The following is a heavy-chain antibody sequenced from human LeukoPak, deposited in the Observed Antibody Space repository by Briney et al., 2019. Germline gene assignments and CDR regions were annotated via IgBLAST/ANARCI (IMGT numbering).Heavy chain of an antibody. Sequence: SETLSLTCTVSGYSISSCYYWGWIRQPPGKGLEWIGTIYHSGSTYYNPSLKSRVTISLDTSMNKFSLKLISVTAADTAVYYCARSITLVRGVIIGYYYMDVWGKGTTVTVSS. CDR3: ARSITLVRGVIIGYYYMDV. J-gene: IGHJ6*03. V-gene: IGHV4-38-2*02. CDR1: GYSISSCYY. CDR2: IYHSGST. D-gene: IGHD3-10*01.